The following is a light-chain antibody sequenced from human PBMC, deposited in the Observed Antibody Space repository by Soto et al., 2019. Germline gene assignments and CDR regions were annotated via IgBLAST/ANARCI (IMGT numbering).Light chain of an antibody. CDR2: AAS. J-gene: IGKJ5*01. CDR3: QHSYSTPPIT. V-gene: IGKV1-39*01. Sequence: DIQMTQSPSSLSASVGDRVTITCRASQSISSYLNWYQQKPGKAPKLLIYAASSLQSGVPSRFSGSGSGTDFTLTISSLQREDFATYYCQHSYSTPPITFGQGTRLEIK. CDR1: QSISSY.